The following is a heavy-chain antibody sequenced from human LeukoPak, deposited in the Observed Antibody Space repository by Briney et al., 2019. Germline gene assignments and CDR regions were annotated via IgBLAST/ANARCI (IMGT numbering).Heavy chain of an antibody. V-gene: IGHV4-34*01. J-gene: IGHJ4*02. CDR3: ANWYYYGSGNSPRRGPPFDY. Sequence: SETLSLTCAVYGGSFTGYYWSWIRQPPGKGLEWIGEINQSGRTNYNPSLKSRVTISADTSKNQFSLKSSSVIAADTAVYYCANWYYYGSGNSPRRGPPFDYWGQGTLVTVSS. CDR1: GGSFTGYY. D-gene: IGHD3-10*01. CDR2: INQSGRT.